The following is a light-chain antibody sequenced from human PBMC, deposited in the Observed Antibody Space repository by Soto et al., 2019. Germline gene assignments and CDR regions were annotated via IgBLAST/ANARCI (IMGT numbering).Light chain of an antibody. CDR1: QDISNY. CDR2: DAS. J-gene: IGKJ1*01. V-gene: IGKV1-33*01. Sequence: DIQMTQSPSSLSASVGDRVTITCQASQDISNYLNWYQQKPGKAPKLLIYDASNLETGVPSRFSGSGSGTDFTFTISSLQPEDIATYYCLQHKSYPRTFGQGTKVDIK. CDR3: LQHKSYPRT.